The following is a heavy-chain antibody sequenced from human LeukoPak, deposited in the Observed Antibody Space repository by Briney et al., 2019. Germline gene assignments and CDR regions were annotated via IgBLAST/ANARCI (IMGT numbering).Heavy chain of an antibody. CDR2: IKQDGSGK. CDR1: GFTFSSYS. D-gene: IGHD2-2*01. Sequence: AGGSLRLSCAASGFTFSSYSMTWVRQAPGKGLEWVANIKQDGSGKYYVDSVKGRFTISRDNAKNSLYLQMNSLRAEDTAVYYCARGNACDYWGQGTLVTVSS. J-gene: IGHJ4*02. V-gene: IGHV3-7*01. CDR3: ARGNACDY.